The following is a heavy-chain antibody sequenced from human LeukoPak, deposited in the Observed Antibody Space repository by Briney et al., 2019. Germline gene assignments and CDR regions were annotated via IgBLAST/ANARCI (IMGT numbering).Heavy chain of an antibody. J-gene: IGHJ3*02. Sequence: SETLSLTCTVSGGSFSSSSYYWGWIRQPPGKGLEWIGSIYYSGSTYYNPSLKSRVTVSVDTSEIQFSLNLNSVTAADTAVYYCARTYSSSRNDAFDIWGQGTMVTVSS. CDR2: IYYSGST. CDR3: ARTYSSSRNDAFDI. CDR1: GGSFSSSSYY. D-gene: IGHD6-13*01. V-gene: IGHV4-39*01.